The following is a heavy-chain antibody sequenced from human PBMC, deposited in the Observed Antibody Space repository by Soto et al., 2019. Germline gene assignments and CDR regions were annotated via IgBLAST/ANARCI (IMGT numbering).Heavy chain of an antibody. D-gene: IGHD3-10*01. CDR3: ARGHYYGSGGYDNERYYYYGTDV. J-gene: IGHJ6*02. CDR1: GGTFSSYA. V-gene: IGHV1-69*13. CDR2: IIPIFGTA. Sequence: SSVQVSCKASGGTFSSYAISWVRQAPGQGLEWMGGIIPIFGTANYAQKFQGRVTITADESTSTAYMELSSLRSEDTAVYYCARGHYYGSGGYDNERYYYYGTDVWGQ.